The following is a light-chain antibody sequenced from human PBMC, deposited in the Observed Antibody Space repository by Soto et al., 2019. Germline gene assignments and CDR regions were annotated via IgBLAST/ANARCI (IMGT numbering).Light chain of an antibody. J-gene: IGLJ1*01. CDR2: EVT. Sequence: QSALTQPASVSGSPGQSITISCTGSSGDVGAYHFVSWYQHHPGKAPKLILYEVTARPSGVSSRFSGSKSGNTASLTISGLQADDEDNYYCSSYTSSNTPYVFGTGTKVTVL. CDR1: SGDVGAYHF. V-gene: IGLV2-14*01. CDR3: SSYTSSNTPYV.